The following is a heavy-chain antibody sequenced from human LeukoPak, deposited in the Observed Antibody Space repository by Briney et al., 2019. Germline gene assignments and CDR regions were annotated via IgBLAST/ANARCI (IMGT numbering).Heavy chain of an antibody. J-gene: IGHJ4*02. CDR1: GYTFTSYG. D-gene: IGHD3-10*01. V-gene: IGHV1-18*01. Sequence: ASVKVSCKASGYTFTSYGISWVRQAPGQGLEWMGWISAYNGNTNYAQKLQGRVTMTTDTSTSTAYMELSSLRSEDTAVYYCARVRAKGTARNAMGYWGQGTLVTVSS. CDR3: ARVRAKGTARNAMGY. CDR2: ISAYNGNT.